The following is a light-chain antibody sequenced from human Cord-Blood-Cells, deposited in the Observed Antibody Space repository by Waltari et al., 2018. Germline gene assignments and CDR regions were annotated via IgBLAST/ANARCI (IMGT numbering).Light chain of an antibody. J-gene: IGKJ3*01. CDR3: QQYDNLPFT. Sequence: DIQMTQSPSSLSASVGDRVTITCQASQDISNYLNWYQPKPGKAPKLLNYDASNLETGVPSRFSGSGSGTDFTFTISSLQPEDIATYYCQQYDNLPFTFGPGTKVDIK. V-gene: IGKV1-33*01. CDR2: DAS. CDR1: QDISNY.